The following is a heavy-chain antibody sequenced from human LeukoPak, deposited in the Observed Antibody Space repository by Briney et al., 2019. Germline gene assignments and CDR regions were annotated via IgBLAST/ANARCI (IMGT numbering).Heavy chain of an antibody. D-gene: IGHD3-3*01. J-gene: IGHJ4*02. V-gene: IGHV3-23*01. Sequence: GGSLRLSCAASGFTFSSYAMSWVRQAPGKGLEWVSAISGSGGSTYYADSVKGRFTISRDNSKNTLYLQMNSLRAEDTAVYYCALLRFLEWLPNFDYWGQGTLVTVSS. CDR2: ISGSGGST. CDR1: GFTFSSYA. CDR3: ALLRFLEWLPNFDY.